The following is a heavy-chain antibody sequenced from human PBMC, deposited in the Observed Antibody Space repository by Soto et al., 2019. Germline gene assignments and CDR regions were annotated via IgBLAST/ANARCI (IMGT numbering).Heavy chain of an antibody. CDR3: ARDQPGYSYGYGLGY. Sequence: EVQLVESGGGLVKPGGSLRLSCAASGFTFSSYSMNWVRQAPGKGLEWVSSISSSSSYIYYADSVKGRFTISRDNAXXSMYLQRNSLRAEDTAVYYCARDQPGYSYGYGLGYWGQGTLVTVSS. D-gene: IGHD5-18*01. V-gene: IGHV3-21*01. J-gene: IGHJ4*02. CDR2: ISSSSSYI. CDR1: GFTFSSYS.